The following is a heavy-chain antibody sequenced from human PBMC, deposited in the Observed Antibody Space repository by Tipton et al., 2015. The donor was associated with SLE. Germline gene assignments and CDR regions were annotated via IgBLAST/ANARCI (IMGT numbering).Heavy chain of an antibody. CDR1: GFTFRSHY. Sequence: QVQLVQSGAEVKRPGASVKVSCKASGFTFRSHYMHWVRQATGQGLEWMGWMSPNTGNTVSAQNFQGRVTLTRDTSTNTAYMELSGLRSDCARGLRFTMIQGLAYWGQGTLVTVSS. J-gene: IGHJ4*02. CDR2: MSPNTGNT. V-gene: IGHV1-8*02. D-gene: IGHD3-10*01. CDR3: TMIQGLAY.